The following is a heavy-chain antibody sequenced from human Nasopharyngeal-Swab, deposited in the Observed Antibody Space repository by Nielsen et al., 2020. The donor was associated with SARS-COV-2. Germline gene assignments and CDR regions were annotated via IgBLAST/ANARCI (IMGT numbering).Heavy chain of an antibody. CDR1: GFTFSSYA. D-gene: IGHD6-13*01. CDR2: ISGSGGST. J-gene: IGHJ5*02. V-gene: IGHV3-23*01. Sequence: GESLKISCAASGFTFSSYAMSWVRQAPGKGLEWVSAISGSGGSTYYADSVKGRFTISRDNSKNTLYLQMNSLRAEDTAVYYCACSSWYEMGIQVGWFDPWGQGTLVTVSS. CDR3: ACSSWYEMGIQVGWFDP.